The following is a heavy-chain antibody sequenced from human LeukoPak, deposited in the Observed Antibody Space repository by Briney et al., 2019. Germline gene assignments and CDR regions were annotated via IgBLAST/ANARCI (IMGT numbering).Heavy chain of an antibody. CDR2: IYWDDDK. CDR1: GFSLSTSGVG. CDR3: AHRLEPYYYNSSGYYFDY. V-gene: IGHV2-5*02. D-gene: IGHD3-22*01. J-gene: IGHJ4*02. Sequence: SGPTLVKPTQTLTLTCSFSGFSLSTSGVGVGWIRQPPGKALEWLALIYWDDDKRYSPSLKSRLTITKDTSKNQVVLTMTNMDPVDTATYYCAHRLEPYYYNSSGYYFDYWGQGTLVTVSS.